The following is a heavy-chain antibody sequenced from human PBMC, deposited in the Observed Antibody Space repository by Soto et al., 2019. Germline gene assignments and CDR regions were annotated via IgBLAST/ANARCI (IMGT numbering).Heavy chain of an antibody. D-gene: IGHD3-10*01. J-gene: IGHJ6*02. CDR1: GFTFSSYA. CDR3: AKDEEYYYGSGSYGNYYYYGMDV. Sequence: GGSLRLSCAASGFTFSSYAMSWVRQAPGKGLEWVSAISGSGGSTYYADSVKGRFTISRDNSKNTLYLQMNSLRAEDTAVYHCAKDEEYYYGSGSYGNYYYYGMDVWGQGTTVTVSS. V-gene: IGHV3-23*01. CDR2: ISGSGGST.